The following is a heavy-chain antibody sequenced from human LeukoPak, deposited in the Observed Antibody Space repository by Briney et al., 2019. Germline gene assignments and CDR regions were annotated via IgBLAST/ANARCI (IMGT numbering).Heavy chain of an antibody. Sequence: GGSLRLSCEASGFTFNTYAIYWVRQAPGKGLEWVGNIKEDGSDKYYVDSVRGRFIISRDNTKNSLYLQMNSLRNEDTAVYYCAKDGIWGLDKGGFDYWGQGTLVTVSS. D-gene: IGHD7-27*01. J-gene: IGHJ4*02. CDR1: GFTFNTYA. CDR2: IKEDGSDK. V-gene: IGHV3-7*01. CDR3: AKDGIWGLDKGGFDY.